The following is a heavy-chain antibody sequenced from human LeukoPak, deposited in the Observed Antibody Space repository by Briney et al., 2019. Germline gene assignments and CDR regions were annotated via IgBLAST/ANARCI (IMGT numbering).Heavy chain of an antibody. CDR2: ISGSGGIT. CDR1: GLTFSSHA. CDR3: AKGDGDFPLDH. Sequence: GGSLRLSCVASGLTFSSHAMTWVRQAPGKGLEWVSSISGSGGITYYADSVQGRFTISRDISKNILNLQMNSLRAEDTATYYCAKGDGDFPLDHWGQGTLVTVSS. J-gene: IGHJ4*02. D-gene: IGHD4-17*01. V-gene: IGHV3-23*01.